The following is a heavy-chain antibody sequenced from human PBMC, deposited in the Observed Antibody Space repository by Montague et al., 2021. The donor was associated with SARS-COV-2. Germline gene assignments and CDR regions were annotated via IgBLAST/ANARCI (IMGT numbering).Heavy chain of an antibody. CDR2: IDHSGAA. V-gene: IGHV4-34*01. D-gene: IGHD3-3*01. J-gene: IGHJ5*02. CDR3: ARAVSITIFGVVGWFDP. CDR1: NESFSDYY. Sequence: SETLSLTCAVYNESFSDYYWSWIRQPPGKGLEWVGEIDHSGAANYNPSLKSRVAISIDTSRTQFSLKLNSVTAADTAVYYCARAVSITIFGVVGWFDPWGQGTLVTVSS.